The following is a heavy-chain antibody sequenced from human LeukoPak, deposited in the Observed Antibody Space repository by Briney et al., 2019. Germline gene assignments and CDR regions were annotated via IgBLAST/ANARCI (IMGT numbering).Heavy chain of an antibody. D-gene: IGHD1-1*01. CDR2: IKSKTDGGTT. Sequence: ETLSLTCAVYGGSFSGYYWSWVRQAPGKGLEWVGRIKSKTDGGTTDYAAPVKGRFTISRDDSKNTLYLQMNSLKTEDTAVYYRTTLYNVPVDYWGQGTLVTVSS. J-gene: IGHJ4*02. CDR1: GGSFSGYY. CDR3: TTLYNVPVDY. V-gene: IGHV3-15*07.